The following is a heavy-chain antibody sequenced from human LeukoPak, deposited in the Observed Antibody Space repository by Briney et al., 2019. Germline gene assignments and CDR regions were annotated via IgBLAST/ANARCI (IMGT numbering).Heavy chain of an antibody. CDR1: GGSISSYY. D-gene: IGHD3-10*01. CDR2: IYHSGST. Sequence: PSETLSLTCTVSGGSISSYYWGWIRQPPGKGLEWIGSIYHSGSTYYNPSLKSRVTISVDTSKNQFSLKLSSVTAADTAVYYCARENYGLNWFDPWGQGTLVTVSS. V-gene: IGHV4-38-2*02. CDR3: ARENYGLNWFDP. J-gene: IGHJ5*02.